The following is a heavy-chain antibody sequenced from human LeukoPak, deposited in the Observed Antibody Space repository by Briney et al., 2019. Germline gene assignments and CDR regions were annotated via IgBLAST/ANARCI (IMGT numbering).Heavy chain of an antibody. V-gene: IGHV1-18*01. CDR2: ISAYNGNT. Sequence: ASVKVSCKASGYTFTSYGISWVRQAPGQGLEWMGWISAYNGNTNYAQKLQGRVTRATDTSTSTAYMELRSLRSDDTAVYYCARWVYSSGWPYFDYWGQGTLVTVSS. D-gene: IGHD6-19*01. CDR1: GYTFTSYG. J-gene: IGHJ4*02. CDR3: ARWVYSSGWPYFDY.